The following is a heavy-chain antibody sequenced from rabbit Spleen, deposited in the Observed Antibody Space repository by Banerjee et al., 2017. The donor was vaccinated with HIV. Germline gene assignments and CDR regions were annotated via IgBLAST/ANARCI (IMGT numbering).Heavy chain of an antibody. D-gene: IGHD2-1*01. CDR2: INAVTGKA. CDR1: GFSFSNKAV. V-gene: IGHV1S45*01. CDR3: ARGSAAMTMVITGFYFNL. J-gene: IGHJ4*01. Sequence: QEQLVESGGGLVKPEGSLKLSCTASGFSFSNKAVMCWVRQAPGKGLEWIACINAVTGKAVYASWAKGRFTFSKTSSTTVTLQMTSLTVADTATYFCARGSAAMTMVITGFYFNLWGQGTLVTVS.